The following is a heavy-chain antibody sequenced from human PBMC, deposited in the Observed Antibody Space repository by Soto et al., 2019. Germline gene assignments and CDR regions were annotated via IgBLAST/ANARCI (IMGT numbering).Heavy chain of an antibody. J-gene: IGHJ4*02. CDR2: ISSTSAYT. CDR3: ARDPSRRAPPDY. V-gene: IGHV3-11*05. CDR1: GFTFSDYY. D-gene: IGHD6-6*01. Sequence: QVQLVESGGGLVKPGGSLRLSCAASGFTFSDYYMTWFRQAPGKGLEWVSYISSTSAYTNYADSVRGRFTISRDNAKNSLYLQRTSLTDEDTAVYYCARDPSRRAPPDYWGQGTLVTVSS.